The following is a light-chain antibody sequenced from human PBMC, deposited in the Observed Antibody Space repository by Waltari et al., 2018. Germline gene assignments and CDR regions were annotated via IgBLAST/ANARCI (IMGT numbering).Light chain of an antibody. Sequence: AIRMTQSPSSLSASTGDRVTITCRASQGISSYLAWYQQKPGKAHKLLSYAASTLQSGVPSRFSGSGSGTDFTLTISCLQSEDFATYYCQQYYSYPRTFGQGTKVEIK. CDR1: QGISSY. J-gene: IGKJ1*01. CDR3: QQYYSYPRT. CDR2: AAS. V-gene: IGKV1-8*01.